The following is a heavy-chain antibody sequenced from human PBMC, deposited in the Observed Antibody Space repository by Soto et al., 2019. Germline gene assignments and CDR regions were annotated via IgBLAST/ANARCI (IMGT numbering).Heavy chain of an antibody. J-gene: IGHJ5*02. CDR2: ISSSSSTI. Sequence: GGSLRLSCAASGFTFSSYSMNWVRQAPGKGLEWVSYISSSSSTIYYADSVKGRFTISRDNAKNSLYLQMNSLRDEDTAVYYCARDGSFYYYDSSGYYPPYNWFDPWGQGTLVTVSS. V-gene: IGHV3-48*02. D-gene: IGHD3-22*01. CDR3: ARDGSFYYYDSSGYYPPYNWFDP. CDR1: GFTFSSYS.